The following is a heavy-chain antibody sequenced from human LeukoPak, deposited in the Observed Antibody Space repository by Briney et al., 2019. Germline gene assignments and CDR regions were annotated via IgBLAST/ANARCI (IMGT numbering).Heavy chain of an antibody. CDR2: INHSGST. CDR3: ARHPRARELTELWFGEIYSPDAFDI. Sequence: PSETLSLTCAVYGGSFSGYYWSWIRQPPGKGLEWIGEINHSGSTNYNPSLKSRVTISVDTSKKQFSLKLSSVTAADTAVYYCARHPRARELTELWFGEIYSPDAFDIWGQGTMVTVSS. J-gene: IGHJ3*02. D-gene: IGHD3-10*01. CDR1: GGSFSGYY. V-gene: IGHV4-34*01.